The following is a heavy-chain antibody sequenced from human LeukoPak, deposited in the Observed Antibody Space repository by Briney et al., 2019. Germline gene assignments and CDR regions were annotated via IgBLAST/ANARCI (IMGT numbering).Heavy chain of an antibody. CDR3: ARSLSGWMYYFDY. D-gene: IGHD6-19*01. CDR1: GFTFSDYN. CDR2: ITNGGSTI. V-gene: IGHV3-11*01. Sequence: GGSLRLSCAASGFTFSDYNMNWVRQAPGKGLEWVSYITNGGSTIHHADSVKGRFTISRDNAKNSLYLQMNSLRAEDTAVYYCARSLSGWMYYFDYWGQGTLVTVSS. J-gene: IGHJ4*02.